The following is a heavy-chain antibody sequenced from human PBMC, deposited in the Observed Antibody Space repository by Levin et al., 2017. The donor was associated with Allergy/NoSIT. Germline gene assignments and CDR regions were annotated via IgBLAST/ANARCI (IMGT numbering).Heavy chain of an antibody. V-gene: IGHV3-30-3*01. CDR3: AREFVSSGRAGAFDI. D-gene: IGHD6-19*01. CDR2: ISNDGNNK. Sequence: GESLKISCAASGFTFSSYVVYWIRQAPGKGLEWAAAISNDGNNKWYADSVKGRFTMTRDNSKNTLHLQMNSLRAEDTAVYYCAREFVSSGRAGAFDIWGPGTKVTVSS. CDR1: GFTFSSYV. J-gene: IGHJ3*02.